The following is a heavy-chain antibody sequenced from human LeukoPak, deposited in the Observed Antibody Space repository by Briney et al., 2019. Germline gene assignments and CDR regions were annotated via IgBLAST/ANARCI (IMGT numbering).Heavy chain of an antibody. Sequence: GGSLRLSCTASGFTFSSYGMHWVRQAPGKGLEWVAVISYNGSNKYYADSVKGRFTISRDNSKNTLYVQMNSLRAEDTAVYYCARDPAKFWSGHDYWGQGTLVTVSS. CDR3: ARDPAKFWSGHDY. J-gene: IGHJ4*02. D-gene: IGHD3-3*01. CDR2: ISYNGSNK. V-gene: IGHV3-30*03. CDR1: GFTFSSYG.